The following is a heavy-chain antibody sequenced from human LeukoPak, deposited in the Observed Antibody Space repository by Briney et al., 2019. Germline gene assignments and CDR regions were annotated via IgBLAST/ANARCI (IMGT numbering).Heavy chain of an antibody. D-gene: IGHD2-21*02. V-gene: IGHV1-46*01. CDR2: INPSGGST. CDR3: ARDSAYCGGDCYSTFDY. Sequence: ASVKVSCKASGYTFTSYYMHWVRQAPGQGLEWMGIINPSGGSTSYAQKFQGRVTMTRDTSTGTVYMELSSLRSEDTAVYYCARDSAYCGGDCYSTFDYWGQGTLVTVSS. J-gene: IGHJ4*02. CDR1: GYTFTSYY.